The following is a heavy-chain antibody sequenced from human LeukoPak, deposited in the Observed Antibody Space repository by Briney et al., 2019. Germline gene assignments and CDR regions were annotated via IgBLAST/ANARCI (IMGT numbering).Heavy chain of an antibody. CDR1: GGTFSSYA. CDR2: IIPIFGTA. J-gene: IGHJ4*02. V-gene: IGHV1-69*05. D-gene: IGHD4-17*01. Sequence: EASVKVSCKASGGTFSSYAISWVRQAPEQGLEWMGGIIPIFGTANYAQKFQGRVAITTDESTSTAYMELSSLRSEDTAVYYCARSDYGDYRFGYWGQGTLVTVSS. CDR3: ARSDYGDYRFGY.